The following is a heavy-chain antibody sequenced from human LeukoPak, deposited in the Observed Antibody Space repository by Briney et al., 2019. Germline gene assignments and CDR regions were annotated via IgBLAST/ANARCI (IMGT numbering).Heavy chain of an antibody. CDR2: ISYDGSNK. CDR1: GFTFSTYA. Sequence: GSLRLSYAASGFTFSTYAMHWVRQGPGKGLEWVAVISYDGSNKYYADSVKGRFTISRDNSKNTLYLQMSSLSAEDTAVYYCARTTTPHYYGSGSYALGYWGQGTLVTVPS. J-gene: IGHJ4*02. D-gene: IGHD3-10*01. V-gene: IGHV3-30-3*01. CDR3: ARTTTPHYYGSGSYALGY.